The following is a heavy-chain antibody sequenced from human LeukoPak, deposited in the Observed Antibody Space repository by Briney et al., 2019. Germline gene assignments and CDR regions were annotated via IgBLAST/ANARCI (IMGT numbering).Heavy chain of an antibody. CDR1: GGTFSSYA. CDR3: ASRYFTIYTSGFDY. D-gene: IGHD2/OR15-2a*01. CDR2: IIPIFGTA. J-gene: IGHJ4*02. Sequence: SVKVSCKASGGTFSSYAISWVRQAPGQGLEWMGGIIPIFGTANYAQKFQGRVTITADESTSTGYMELSSLRSEDTAVYYCASRYFTIYTSGFDYWGQGTLVTVSS. V-gene: IGHV1-69*01.